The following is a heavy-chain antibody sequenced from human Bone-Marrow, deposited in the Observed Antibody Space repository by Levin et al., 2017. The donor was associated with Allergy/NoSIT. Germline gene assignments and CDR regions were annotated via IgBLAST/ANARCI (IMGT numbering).Heavy chain of an antibody. V-gene: IGHV4-34*01. CDR3: ARGRIAAAGTSLRNARPARYFDL. D-gene: IGHD6-13*01. CDR2: INHSGST. Sequence: GSLRLSCAVYGGSFSGYYWSWIRQPPGKGLEWIGEINHSGSTNYNPSLKSRVTISVDTSKNQFSLKLSSVTAADTAVYYCARGRIAAAGTSLRNARPARYFDLWGRGTLVTVSS. J-gene: IGHJ2*01. CDR1: GGSFSGYY.